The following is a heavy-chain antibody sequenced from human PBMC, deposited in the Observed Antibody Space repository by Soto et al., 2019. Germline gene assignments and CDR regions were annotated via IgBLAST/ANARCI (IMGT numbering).Heavy chain of an antibody. CDR3: AKDWDIVVVTAIRYGMDV. CDR1: GFTFSSYG. J-gene: IGHJ6*02. CDR2: ISYDGSNK. Sequence: QVQLVESGGGVVQPGRSLRLSCAASGFTFSSYGMHWVRQAPGKGLEWVAVISYDGSNKYYADPVKGRFTISRDNSKNTLYLQMNSLRDDDTAVYYCAKDWDIVVVTAIRYGMDVWGQGTTVTVSS. D-gene: IGHD2-21*02. V-gene: IGHV3-30*18.